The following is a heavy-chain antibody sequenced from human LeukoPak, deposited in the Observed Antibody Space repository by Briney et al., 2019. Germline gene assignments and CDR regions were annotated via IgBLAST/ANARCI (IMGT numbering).Heavy chain of an antibody. V-gene: IGHV1-69*05. CDR1: GGTLSSYA. CDR2: IIPIFGTA. J-gene: IGHJ3*02. D-gene: IGHD3-22*01. CDR3: ARAASSYYYDSSGSRDAFDI. Sequence: SVKVSCKASGGTLSSYAISWLRQAPGQGLEWMGRIIPIFGTANYAQKFQGRVTITTDESTSTAYMELSSLRSEDTAVYYCARAASSYYYDSSGSRDAFDIWGQGTMVTVSS.